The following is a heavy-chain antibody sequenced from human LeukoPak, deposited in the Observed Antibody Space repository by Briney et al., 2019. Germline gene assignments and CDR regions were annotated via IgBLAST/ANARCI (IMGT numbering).Heavy chain of an antibody. D-gene: IGHD3-3*01. CDR1: GFTFSSYS. CDR3: ARDNYDDSTFDY. V-gene: IGHV3-21*06. J-gene: IGHJ4*02. CDR2: ISRSSSSI. Sequence: PGGSLRLSCAASGFTFSSYSMIWVRQAPGKGLEWVSSISRSSSSISYADSVRGRFTISRDNANNLLYLQMNSLRAEDTAVYYCARDNYDDSTFDYWGQGTLVTVSS.